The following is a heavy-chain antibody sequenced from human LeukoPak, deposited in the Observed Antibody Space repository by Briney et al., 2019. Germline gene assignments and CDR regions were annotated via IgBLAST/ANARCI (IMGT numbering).Heavy chain of an antibody. CDR3: VKDGLAFCGGDYYSYFDY. D-gene: IGHD2-21*02. CDR1: GFTFSVYA. V-gene: IGHV3-64D*06. J-gene: IGHJ4*02. CDR2: IISNGGST. Sequence: PGGSLRLSCSASGFTFSVYAIHWVRQAPGKGLEYVSTIISNGGSTYYADSVKGRFTISRDNSKNTVSLQMSSLRAEDTALYYCVKDGLAFCGGDYYSYFDYWGQGTLVTVSS.